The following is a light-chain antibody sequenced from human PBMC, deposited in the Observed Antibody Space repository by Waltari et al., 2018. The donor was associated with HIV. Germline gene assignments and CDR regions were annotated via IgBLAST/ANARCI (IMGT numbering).Light chain of an antibody. CDR1: FSAVGSSNF. V-gene: IGLV2-23*02. Sequence: QSALTQPASVSGSPGPSIPISCTGTFSAVGSSNFVSWYHQHPGEAPKLMIYEVTKRPSGISSRFSGSKSGNTASLTISGLQAEDEANYYCCSYAGSRIHVIFGGGTKLTVL. J-gene: IGLJ2*01. CDR2: EVT. CDR3: CSYAGSRIHVI.